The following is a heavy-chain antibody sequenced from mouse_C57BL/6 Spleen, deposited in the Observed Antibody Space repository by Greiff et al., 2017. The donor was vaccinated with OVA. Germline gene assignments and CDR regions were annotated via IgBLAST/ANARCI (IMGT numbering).Heavy chain of an antibody. D-gene: IGHD1-1*01. Sequence: EVQLQESGPGLVKPSQSLSLTCSVTGYSITSCYYWNWIRQFPGNKLEWMGYISYDGSNNYNPSLKNRISITRDTSKNQFFLKLNSVTTEDTATYYCARDHYYGSSPYWYFDVWGTGTTVTVSS. CDR3: ARDHYYGSSPYWYFDV. CDR2: ISYDGSN. V-gene: IGHV3-6*01. J-gene: IGHJ1*03. CDR1: GYSITSCYY.